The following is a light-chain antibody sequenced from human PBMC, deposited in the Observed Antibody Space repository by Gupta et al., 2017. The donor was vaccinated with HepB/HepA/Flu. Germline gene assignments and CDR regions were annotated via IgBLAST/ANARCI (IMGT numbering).Light chain of an antibody. J-gene: IGKJ1*01. Sequence: DIQMTQSPSSLSASVGDRVTITCRASQSITTSLNWYQQKPGKAPNLLIYTASSLQSGVPSRFSGGGSGTEFTLTITRLQPEDSASYYCQQKDRTPWTFGQGTKVEIK. V-gene: IGKV1-39*01. CDR2: TAS. CDR1: QSITTS. CDR3: QQKDRTPWT.